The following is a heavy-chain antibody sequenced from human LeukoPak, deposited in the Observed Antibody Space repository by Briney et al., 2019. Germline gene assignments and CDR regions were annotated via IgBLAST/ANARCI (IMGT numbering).Heavy chain of an antibody. CDR3: ASGRRYDFWSGYYDY. Sequence: SETLSLTCAVYGGSFSGYYWSLIRQPPGKGLEWIGEINHSGSTNYNPSLKSRVTISVDTSKNQFSLKLSSVTAADTAVYYCASGRRYDFWSGYYDYWGQGTLVTVSS. CDR1: GGSFSGYY. J-gene: IGHJ4*02. V-gene: IGHV4-34*01. D-gene: IGHD3-3*01. CDR2: INHSGST.